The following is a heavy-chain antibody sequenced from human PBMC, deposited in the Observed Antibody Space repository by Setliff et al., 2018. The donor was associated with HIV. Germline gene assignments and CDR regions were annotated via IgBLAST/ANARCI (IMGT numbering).Heavy chain of an antibody. V-gene: IGHV1-2*02. CDR2: INPNSSDT. CDR1: GYTFTDYY. D-gene: IGHD4-17*01. Sequence: GASVKVSCKASGYTFTDYYIHWVRQAPGQGLEWMVWINPNSSDTNYAQKFQGRVTMTRDTSISTAYMDLSRLRSDDTAVYYCARRVPPIPSGDLDYWGQGTLVTVS. J-gene: IGHJ4*02. CDR3: ARRVPPIPSGDLDY.